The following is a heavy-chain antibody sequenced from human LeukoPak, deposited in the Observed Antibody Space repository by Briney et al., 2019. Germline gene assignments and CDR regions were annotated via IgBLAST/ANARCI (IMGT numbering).Heavy chain of an antibody. CDR3: ARARPTLPLDI. CDR1: GGSISSDNYH. V-gene: IGHV4-61*01. Sequence: SETLSLTCTVSGGSISSDNYHWSWIRQPPGQGLEWIGYIYDGGSTNYNPSLKSRVTISVDTSKNQFSLKLSSVTAADTAVYYCARARPTLPLDIWGQGTMVTVSS. J-gene: IGHJ3*02. CDR2: IYDGGST.